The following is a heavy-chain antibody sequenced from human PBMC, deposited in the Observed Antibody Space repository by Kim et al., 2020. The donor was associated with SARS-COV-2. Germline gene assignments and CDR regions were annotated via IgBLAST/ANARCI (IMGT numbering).Heavy chain of an antibody. V-gene: IGHV3-15*04. J-gene: IGHJ4*02. CDR3: TTHRAVAGLFDY. CDR1: GFTFTNAR. CDR2: IDSKTDGEKT. D-gene: IGHD6-19*01. Sequence: GGSLRLSCAASGFTFTNARMSWVRQTPGKGLEWIGRIDSKTDGEKTEYAAPVKGRITISRDDAKSTLYLQMSSLKIEDTAVYYWTTHRAVAGLFDYWGQASLITVSS.